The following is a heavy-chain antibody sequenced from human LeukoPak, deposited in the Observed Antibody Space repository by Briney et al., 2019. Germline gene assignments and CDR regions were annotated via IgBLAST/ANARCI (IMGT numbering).Heavy chain of an antibody. CDR3: ARGGVYYWNPRY. Sequence: GGSLRLSCVASVISVSSNYMNWVRRAPGKGQEWVSLHYTDGTTYYASSVEGRFTISRDDSRNTIYLHMNSLRADDTAVYYCARGGVYYWNPRYWGQGTLVTVSS. V-gene: IGHV3-53*01. CDR1: VISVSSNY. D-gene: IGHD1-20*01. CDR2: HYTDGTT. J-gene: IGHJ4*02.